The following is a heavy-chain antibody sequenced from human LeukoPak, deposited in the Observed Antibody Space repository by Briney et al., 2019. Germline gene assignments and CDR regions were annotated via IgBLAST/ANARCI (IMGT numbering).Heavy chain of an antibody. V-gene: IGHV3-23*01. D-gene: IGHD4-17*01. Sequence: GGSLRLSCTASGFPSSAYAMMWVRQAPGKGREWVSAIRGGGISEFYADSVKGRFRISRDNSKDTLFLQMNSLRAEDTAVYYCARDPNGDYIGAFDMWGPGTMVTVSS. CDR2: IRGGGISE. J-gene: IGHJ3*02. CDR3: ARDPNGDYIGAFDM. CDR1: GFPSSAYA.